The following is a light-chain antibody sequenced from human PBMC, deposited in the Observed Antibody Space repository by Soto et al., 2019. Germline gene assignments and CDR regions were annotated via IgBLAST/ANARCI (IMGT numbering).Light chain of an antibody. CDR3: QHYDTSLRT. J-gene: IGKJ1*01. V-gene: IGKV3-20*01. Sequence: EIVLTQSPGTLSLSPGERATLSCRASQSISSRHLAWYQQKPGQAPRLLIYAAFTRATDIPDKFSGSGSGADFTLSISRLEPEDFAVYYCQHYDTSLRTFGPGTKVEI. CDR2: AAF. CDR1: QSISSRH.